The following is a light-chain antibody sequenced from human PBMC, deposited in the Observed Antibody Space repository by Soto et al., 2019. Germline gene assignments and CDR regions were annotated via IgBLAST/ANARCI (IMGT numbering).Light chain of an antibody. V-gene: IGKV2-28*01. CDR3: MQALQTPLT. CDR2: LGS. CDR1: QSLLYRDGNNY. J-gene: IGKJ4*01. Sequence: EIVMTQSPLSLPVTPGEPASISCRSSQSLLYRDGNNYLDWYLQKPGQSPQLLIHLGSNRASGVPDRFRGSGSGTDFTLKISRVEAEDVGVYFCMQALQTPLTFGGGTKLEIK.